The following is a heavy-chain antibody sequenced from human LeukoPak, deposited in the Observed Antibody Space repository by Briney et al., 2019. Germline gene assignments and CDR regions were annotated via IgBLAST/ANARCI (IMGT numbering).Heavy chain of an antibody. J-gene: IGHJ3*02. Sequence: SETLSLTCTVSGGSISSGSYYWSWIRQPAGKGLEWIGRIYTSGSAKYNPSLKSRVAISVDTSKNQFSLKLRSVTAADTAVYYCAGDIAARLDHAFDIWGQGTMVTVSS. D-gene: IGHD6-6*01. CDR3: AGDIAARLDHAFDI. CDR1: GGSISSGSYY. V-gene: IGHV4-61*02. CDR2: IYTSGSA.